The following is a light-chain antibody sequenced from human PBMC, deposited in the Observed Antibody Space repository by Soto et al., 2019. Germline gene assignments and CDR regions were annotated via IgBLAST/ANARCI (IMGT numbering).Light chain of an antibody. V-gene: IGKV3-20*01. J-gene: IGKJ3*01. Sequence: VLRQSVAAVSLKQGERATLSCRVSHSGSSTYLAWYQQKPGQAPRVLIHSASIRATDIPDRFSGGGSGTDFSLTISCLQREDFAAYYCQQSGSPPFTFCPGTKVD. CDR1: HSGSSTY. CDR2: SAS. CDR3: QQSGSPPFT.